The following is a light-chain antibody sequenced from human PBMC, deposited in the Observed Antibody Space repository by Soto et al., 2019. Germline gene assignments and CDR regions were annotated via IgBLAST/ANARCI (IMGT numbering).Light chain of an antibody. V-gene: IGLV4-69*01. J-gene: IGLJ2*01. CDR1: SGHSSYA. CDR2: LSSDGSH. Sequence: QLVMTQSPSASASLGASVKLTCTLSSGHSSYAIAWHQQQPEKGHRYLMKLSSDGSHSKGVGIPDRFSGSSSGAERYLTISSLQSEYEADYYCQTWDTGARVVFGGGTKLTVL. CDR3: QTWDTGARVV.